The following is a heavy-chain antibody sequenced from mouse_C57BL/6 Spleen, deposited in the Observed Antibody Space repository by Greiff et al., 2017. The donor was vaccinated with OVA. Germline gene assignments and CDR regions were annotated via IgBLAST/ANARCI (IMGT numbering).Heavy chain of an antibody. CDR1: GYTFTSYW. CDR3: ARSRDYGSSYDFDY. J-gene: IGHJ2*01. Sequence: QVQLQQPGAELVKPGASVKLSCKASGYTFTSYWMHWVKQRPGQGLEWIGMIHPNSGSTNYNEKFKSKATLTVDKSSSTAYMQLSSLTSEDSAVYYCARSRDYGSSYDFDYWGQGTTLTVSS. D-gene: IGHD1-1*01. V-gene: IGHV1-64*01. CDR2: IHPNSGST.